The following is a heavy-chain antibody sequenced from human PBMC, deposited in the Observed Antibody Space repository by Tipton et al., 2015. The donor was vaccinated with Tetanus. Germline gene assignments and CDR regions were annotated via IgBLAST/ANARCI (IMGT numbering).Heavy chain of an antibody. CDR3: ARRLGPYTGDQIWHFDL. Sequence: QLVQSGAEVKKSGESLKISCSGSGYKFGIYWIAWMRQMPGKGLEWMGIIYPGDSDTRYSPSFQGQVTISADKSISTAYLQWSTLQASDTAMYYCARRLGPYTGDQIWHFDLWGRGTLVTVSS. V-gene: IGHV5-51*01. D-gene: IGHD7-27*01. J-gene: IGHJ2*01. CDR1: GYKFGIYW. CDR2: IYPGDSDT.